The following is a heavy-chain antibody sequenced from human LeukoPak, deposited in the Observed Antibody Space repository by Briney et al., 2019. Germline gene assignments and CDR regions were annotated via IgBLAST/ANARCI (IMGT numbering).Heavy chain of an antibody. CDR1: GVSISSSSYY. CDR3: ARSQDYYDSSGVFDY. D-gene: IGHD3-22*01. J-gene: IGHJ4*02. CDR2: IYYSGST. Sequence: SETLSLTCTVSGVSISSSSYYWGWIRQPPGKGLEWIGSIYYSGSTYYNPSLKSRVTISVDTSKNQFSLKLSSVTAADTAVYYCARSQDYYDSSGVFDYWGQGTLVTVSS. V-gene: IGHV4-39*01.